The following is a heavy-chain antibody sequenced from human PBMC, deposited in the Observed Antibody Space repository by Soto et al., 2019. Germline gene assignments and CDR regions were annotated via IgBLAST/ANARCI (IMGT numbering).Heavy chain of an antibody. CDR3: ARSTAGTFEY. CDR1: GGSISSYY. V-gene: IGHV4-59*08. D-gene: IGHD6-13*01. Sequence: TSETLSLTCTVSGGSISSYYWSWIRQPPGKGLEWIGYIYYSGSTNYNPSLKSRVTISVDTSKNQFSLKLSSVTAADTAVYYCARSTAGTFEYWGQGTLVTVPS. J-gene: IGHJ4*02. CDR2: IYYSGST.